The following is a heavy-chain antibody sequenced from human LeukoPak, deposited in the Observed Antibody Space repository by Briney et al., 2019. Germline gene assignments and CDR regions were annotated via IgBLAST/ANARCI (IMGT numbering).Heavy chain of an antibody. J-gene: IGHJ4*02. CDR2: IKQDGSEK. D-gene: IGHD3-22*01. V-gene: IGHV3-7*01. Sequence: PGGSLRLSCAASGFTFSSYWMSWVRQAPGKGLEWVANIKQDGSEKYYVDSVKGRFTISRDNAKNSLYLQMNSLRAEDTAVYYCARDSSTYDSRTLTAYWGQGTLVSVSS. CDR1: GFTFSSYW. CDR3: ARDSSTYDSRTLTAY.